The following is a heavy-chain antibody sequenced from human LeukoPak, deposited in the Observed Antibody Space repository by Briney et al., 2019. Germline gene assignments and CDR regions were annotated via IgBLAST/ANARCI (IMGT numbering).Heavy chain of an antibody. D-gene: IGHD3-10*01. CDR3: ARDLARTYYYGSGSSLSWFDP. J-gene: IGHJ5*02. V-gene: IGHV4-4*02. Sequence: SGTLSLTCAVSGGSISSSNWWSWVRQPPGKGLEWIGEIYHSGSTNYNPSLKSRVTISVDKSKNQFSLKLSSVTAADTAVYYCARDLARTYYYGSGSSLSWFDPWGQGTLVTVSS. CDR1: GGSISSSNW. CDR2: IYHSGST.